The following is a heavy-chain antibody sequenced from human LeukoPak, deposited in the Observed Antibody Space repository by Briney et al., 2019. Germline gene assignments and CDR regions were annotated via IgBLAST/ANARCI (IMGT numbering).Heavy chain of an antibody. D-gene: IGHD3-10*01. CDR3: ARLTEITMVRGVIRALFDY. V-gene: IGHV2-5*02. Sequence: SGPTLVKPTQTLTLTCTFSGFSLSTSGVGVGWIRQPPGKALEWLALIYWDDDKRYSPSLKSRLTITKDTSKNQVVLTMTNMDPVGTATYYCARLTEITMVRGVIRALFDYWGQGTLVTVSS. CDR1: GFSLSTSGVG. J-gene: IGHJ4*02. CDR2: IYWDDDK.